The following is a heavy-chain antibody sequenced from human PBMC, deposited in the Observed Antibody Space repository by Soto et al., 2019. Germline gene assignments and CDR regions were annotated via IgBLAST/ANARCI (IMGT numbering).Heavy chain of an antibody. Sequence: QVQLVESGGGVVQPGRSLRLSCAASGFTFSSYGMHWVRQAPGKGLEWVAVISYDGCNKYYADSVKGRFTISRDNSKNTLYLQMNSLRAEDTAVYYCAKVAATRYSSGWYSTYYYYGMDVWGQGTTVTVSS. CDR1: GFTFSSYG. J-gene: IGHJ6*02. CDR2: ISYDGCNK. D-gene: IGHD6-19*01. CDR3: AKVAATRYSSGWYSTYYYYGMDV. V-gene: IGHV3-30*18.